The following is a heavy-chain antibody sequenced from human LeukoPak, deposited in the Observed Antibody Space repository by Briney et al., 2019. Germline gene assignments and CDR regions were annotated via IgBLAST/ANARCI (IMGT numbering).Heavy chain of an antibody. CDR1: GFTFSSYA. V-gene: IGHV3-23*01. J-gene: IGHJ4*02. CDR2: ISSSGSST. D-gene: IGHD2/OR15-2a*01. CDR3: AKKLQFYASTDYFDY. Sequence: PGGSLRLSCAASGFTFSSYAMSWVRQAPGKGLEWVSGISSSGSSTYYEDSVRGRFTISRDNSKNTLYLQMNSLRAEDTAVYYCAKKLQFYASTDYFDYWGQGTLVTVSS.